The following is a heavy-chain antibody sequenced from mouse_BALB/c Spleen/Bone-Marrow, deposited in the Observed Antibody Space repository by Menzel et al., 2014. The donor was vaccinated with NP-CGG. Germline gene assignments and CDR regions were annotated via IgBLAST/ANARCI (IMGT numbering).Heavy chain of an antibody. CDR1: GDSITSGY. J-gene: IGHJ4*01. D-gene: IGHD3-1*01. V-gene: IGHV3-8*02. Sequence: EVQLQQSGPSLVKPSQPLSLTCSVTGDSITSGYWNWIRKFPGNKLEYMGYISYSGSTYYNPSLKSRISITRDTSKNLYYLQLNSVTTKDTATYYCARSGSSGYHYYAMDYWGQGTSVTVS. CDR3: ARSGSSGYHYYAMDY. CDR2: ISYSGST.